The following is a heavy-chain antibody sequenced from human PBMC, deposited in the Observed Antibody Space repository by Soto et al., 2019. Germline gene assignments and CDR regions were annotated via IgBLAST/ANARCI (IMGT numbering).Heavy chain of an antibody. CDR2: IIPIFGTA. CDR3: ARDTRTAATHYAFDI. J-gene: IGHJ3*02. Sequence: SVKVSCKASGVTFSSYAISWVRQAPGQGLEWMGGIIPIFGTANYAQKFQGRVTITADESTSTAYMELSSLRSEDTAVYYCARDTRTAATHYAFDIWGQGTMVTVSS. CDR1: GVTFSSYA. D-gene: IGHD6-13*01. V-gene: IGHV1-69*13.